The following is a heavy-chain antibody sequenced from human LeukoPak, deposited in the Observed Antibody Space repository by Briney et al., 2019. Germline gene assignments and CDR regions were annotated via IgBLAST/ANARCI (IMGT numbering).Heavy chain of an antibody. CDR3: ARERRNTAMVTALDY. CDR2: IYSGGST. D-gene: IGHD5-18*01. Sequence: PGGSLKLSCAASGFTVSSNYMNWVRQAPGKGLEWVSVIYSGGSTYYADSVKGRFTISRDNSKNTLYLQMNSLRAEDTAVYYCARERRNTAMVTALDYWGQGTLVTVSS. CDR1: GFTVSSNY. J-gene: IGHJ4*02. V-gene: IGHV3-53*01.